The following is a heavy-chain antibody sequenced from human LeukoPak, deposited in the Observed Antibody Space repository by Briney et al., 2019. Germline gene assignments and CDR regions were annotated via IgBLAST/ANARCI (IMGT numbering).Heavy chain of an antibody. CDR3: ASSLGDCSSTSCYKTHYYYGMDV. Sequence: ASVKVSCKASGGTFSSYAISWVRQAPGQGLEWMGRIIPILGMANYAQKFQGRVTINADKSTSTAYMELSSLRFEDTAVYYCASSLGDCSSTSCYKTHYYYGMDVWGQGTTVAVSS. CDR1: GGTFSSYA. J-gene: IGHJ6*02. D-gene: IGHD2-2*02. V-gene: IGHV1-69*04. CDR2: IIPILGMA.